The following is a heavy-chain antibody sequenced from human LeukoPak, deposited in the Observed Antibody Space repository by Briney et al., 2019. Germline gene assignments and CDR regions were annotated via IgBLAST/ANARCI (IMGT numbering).Heavy chain of an antibody. J-gene: IGHJ4*02. CDR2: INPNSGGT. D-gene: IGHD2-21*01. Sequence: ASVKVSCKASGYTFSDNYIHWFRQAPGQGLEWMGRINPNSGGTNYAQKFQGRVTMTRDTSISTAYMELSRLRSDDTAVYYCARGIYYFDYWGQGTLVTVSS. CDR3: ARGIYYFDY. CDR1: GYTFSDNY. V-gene: IGHV1-2*06.